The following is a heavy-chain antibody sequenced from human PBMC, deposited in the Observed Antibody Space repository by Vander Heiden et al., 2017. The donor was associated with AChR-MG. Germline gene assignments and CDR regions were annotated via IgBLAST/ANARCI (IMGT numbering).Heavy chain of an antibody. CDR1: GFTFSSYA. Sequence: EVQLLESGGGLVQPGGSLRLSCAASGFTFSSYAMSWVRQAPGKGLEWVSAISGSGGSTYYADSVKGRFTISRDNSKNTLYLQMNSLRAEDTAVYYCAKDRVEGDRFVYYMDVWGKGTTVTVSS. CDR3: AKDRVEGDRFVYYMDV. J-gene: IGHJ6*03. V-gene: IGHV3-23*01. D-gene: IGHD2-21*01. CDR2: ISGSGGST.